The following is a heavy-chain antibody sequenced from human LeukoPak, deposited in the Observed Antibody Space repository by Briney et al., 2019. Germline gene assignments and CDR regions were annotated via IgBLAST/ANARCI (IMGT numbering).Heavy chain of an antibody. D-gene: IGHD2-2*01. Sequence: PGGSLRLSCAASGFTVNDKYMSWVRQAPGKGLEWVSILHSDGTTYYADSVKGRFTISRDTSKNTLYLQVNSLRAEDTAVYYCARDYTSVVPPAHGGFDYWGQGTLVTVSS. CDR3: ARDYTSVVPPAHGGFDY. V-gene: IGHV3-53*01. J-gene: IGHJ4*02. CDR1: GFTVNDKY. CDR2: LHSDGTT.